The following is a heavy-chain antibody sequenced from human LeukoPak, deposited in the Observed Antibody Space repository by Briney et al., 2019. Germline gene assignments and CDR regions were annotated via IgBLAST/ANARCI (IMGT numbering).Heavy chain of an antibody. Sequence: KPSETLSLICSVSGGSIRSYFWSWIRQPPGKGLEWIGYIFSSGTTNYNPSLKSRVTMSVDTSKNQFPLKMSSVTAADTAVYFCARGRDEYKIGNWGQGTLVTVSS. J-gene: IGHJ4*02. V-gene: IGHV4-59*01. CDR1: GGSIRSYF. CDR3: ARGRDEYKIGN. D-gene: IGHD5-24*01. CDR2: IFSSGTT.